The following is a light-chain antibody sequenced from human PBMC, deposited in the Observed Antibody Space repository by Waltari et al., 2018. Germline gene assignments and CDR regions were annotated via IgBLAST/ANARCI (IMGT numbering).Light chain of an antibody. CDR3: QQYNNWPWGWT. CDR2: GAS. CDR1: QSVSSN. V-gene: IGKV3-15*01. Sequence: EIVMTQSPATLSVSPGERATLSCRASQSVSSNLAWYQQKPGQAPRLLIYGASTRATGIPVRFSGSGSGTEFTLTISSLQSEDFAVYYCQQYNNWPWGWTFGQGTKVEIK. J-gene: IGKJ1*01.